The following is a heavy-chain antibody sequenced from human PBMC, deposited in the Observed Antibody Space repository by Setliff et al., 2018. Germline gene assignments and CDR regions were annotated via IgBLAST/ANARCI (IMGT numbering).Heavy chain of an antibody. CDR1: GDSINSYPYY. V-gene: IGHV4-39*07. CDR3: ARVTGFSYMDV. J-gene: IGHJ6*03. Sequence: PSETLSLTCTVSGDSINSYPYYWGWIRQPPGKGLEWIGNIYYTGITYYNPSLKSRVTISVDTSKNHFSLKLTSVTAADTAAYYCARVTGFSYMDVWGKGTTVTVTS. CDR2: IYYTGIT. D-gene: IGHD3-3*01.